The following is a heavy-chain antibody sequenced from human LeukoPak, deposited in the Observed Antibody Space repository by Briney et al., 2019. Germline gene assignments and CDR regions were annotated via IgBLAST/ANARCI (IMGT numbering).Heavy chain of an antibody. J-gene: IGHJ4*02. CDR2: IYYSGST. V-gene: IGHV4-30-4*08. D-gene: IGHD5-18*01. CDR3: ARGGYSYGTGIDY. CDR1: GGSISSGDYY. Sequence: SETLSLTCTVSGGSISSGDYYWSWIRQPPGKGLEWIGYIYYSGSTYYNPSLKSRVTISVDTSKNRFSLKLSSVTAADTAVYYCARGGYSYGTGIDYWGQGTLVTVSS.